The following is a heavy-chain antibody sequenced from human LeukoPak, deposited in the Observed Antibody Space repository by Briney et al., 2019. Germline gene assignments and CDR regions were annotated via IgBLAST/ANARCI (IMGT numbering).Heavy chain of an antibody. CDR2: IRYDGSRK. D-gene: IGHD3-3*01. CDR1: GFIFSSYG. V-gene: IGHV3-30*02. J-gene: IGHJ4*02. Sequence: GGSLRLSCAASGFIFSSYGMHWVRQAPDKGLEWVAFIRYDGSRKYYADSVKGRFTISRDNSKNTLYLQMNSLRAEDTAVYYCAKPDFWSGYYSVKSYFDYWGQGTLVTVSS. CDR3: AKPDFWSGYYSVKSYFDY.